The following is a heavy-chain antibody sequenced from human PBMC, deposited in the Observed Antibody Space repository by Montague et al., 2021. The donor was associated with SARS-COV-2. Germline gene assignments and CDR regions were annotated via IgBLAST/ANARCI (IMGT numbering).Heavy chain of an antibody. CDR2: TYYRSRWYN. CDR1: GDSVSSDSVA. J-gene: IGHJ4*02. V-gene: IGHV6-1*01. Sequence: CAISGDSVSSDSVAWNWIRQSPSRGLEWLGRTYYRSRWYNDYAVSVKSRIIINPYTSENQFSLHLNSVTPEDTAVYFCARGDSAVTPLSYFDYWGQGTLVTVSS. CDR3: ARGDSAVTPLSYFDY. D-gene: IGHD4-17*01.